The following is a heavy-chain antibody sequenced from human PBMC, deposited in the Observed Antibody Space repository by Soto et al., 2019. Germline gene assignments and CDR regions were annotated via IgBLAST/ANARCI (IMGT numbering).Heavy chain of an antibody. V-gene: IGHV1-8*01. D-gene: IGHD3-22*01. CDR1: GYTFTSYD. J-gene: IGHJ4*02. Sequence: QVQLVQSGAEVKKPGASVKVSCKASGYTFTSYDINWVRQATGQGLEWMGWMNPNSGNTGYAQKFQGRVTMTRYTSISTAYMELSSLRSEDTAVYYCARLGSSYYDSSGYFDFDYWGQGTLVTVSS. CDR2: MNPNSGNT. CDR3: ARLGSSYYDSSGYFDFDY.